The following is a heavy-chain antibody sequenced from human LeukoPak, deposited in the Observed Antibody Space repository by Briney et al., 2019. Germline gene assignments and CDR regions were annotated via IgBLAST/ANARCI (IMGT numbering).Heavy chain of an antibody. CDR2: VSGNGNEM. CDR3: VRTPNGANFPNWFDP. V-gene: IGHV3-21*01. J-gene: IGHJ5*02. CDR1: GFTFSSYS. D-gene: IGHD4/OR15-4a*01. Sequence: KPGGSLRLSCAASGFTFSSYSMNWVRRTPGKGLEWVSSVSGNGNEMNYRDSVKGRFTISRDNTRNSLNLQMDSLRVEDTAIYYCVRTPNGANFPNWFDPWGQGTLVTVSS.